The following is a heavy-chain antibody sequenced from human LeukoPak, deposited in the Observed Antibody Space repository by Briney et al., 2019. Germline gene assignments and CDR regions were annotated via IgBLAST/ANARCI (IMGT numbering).Heavy chain of an antibody. CDR1: GDSISSSGYY. Sequence: SETLSLTCTVSGDSISSSGYYWGWIRQSPGKGLEWIGTIYYSGNTYYNPSLKSRVTISVDTSKNQFSLKLSSVTAADTAVYYCARGEGGPRGYYYYMDVWGKGTTVTVSS. D-gene: IGHD3-16*01. J-gene: IGHJ6*03. CDR3: ARGEGGPRGYYYYMDV. V-gene: IGHV4-39*07. CDR2: IYYSGNT.